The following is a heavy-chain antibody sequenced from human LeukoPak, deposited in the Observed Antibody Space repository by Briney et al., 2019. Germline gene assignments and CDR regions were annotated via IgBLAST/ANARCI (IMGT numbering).Heavy chain of an antibody. CDR2: INHSGST. V-gene: IGHV4-34*01. J-gene: IGHJ4*02. CDR1: GGSFSGYY. Sequence: PSETLSLTCAVYGGSFSGYYWSWIRQPPGKGLEWIGEINHSGSTNYNPSLMSRVTISVDTSKNQFSLKLSSVTAADTAVYYCARGFPRLDYWGQGTLVTISS. CDR3: ARGFPRLDY.